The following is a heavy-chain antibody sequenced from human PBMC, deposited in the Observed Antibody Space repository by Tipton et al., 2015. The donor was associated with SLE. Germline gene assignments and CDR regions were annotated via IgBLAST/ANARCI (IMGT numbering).Heavy chain of an antibody. Sequence: SLRLSCAASGFMFSSYRFNWVRQAPGKGLEWVSSITSDSAYIYNAESVRGRFTISRGNAKNSLYLQMNSLRAEDTAIYYCARDRGPLAVSGTFDYWGQGTLISVSS. CDR2: ITSDSAYI. CDR3: ARDRGPLAVSGTFDY. V-gene: IGHV3-21*01. D-gene: IGHD6-19*01. CDR1: GFMFSSYR. J-gene: IGHJ4*02.